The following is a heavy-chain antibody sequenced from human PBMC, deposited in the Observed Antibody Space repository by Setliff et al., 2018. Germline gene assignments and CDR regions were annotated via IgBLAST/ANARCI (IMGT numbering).Heavy chain of an antibody. CDR3: ARGYSSSWQSRMGFDP. Sequence: GASVKVSCKASGYTFTSYGISWVRQAPGQGLEWMGWISAYNGNTNYAQKLQGRVTMTTDTSTSTAYMELRSLRSDDTAVYYSARGYSSSWQSRMGFDPWGQGTLVTVSS. CDR2: ISAYNGNT. J-gene: IGHJ5*02. V-gene: IGHV1-18*01. CDR1: GYTFTSYG. D-gene: IGHD6-13*01.